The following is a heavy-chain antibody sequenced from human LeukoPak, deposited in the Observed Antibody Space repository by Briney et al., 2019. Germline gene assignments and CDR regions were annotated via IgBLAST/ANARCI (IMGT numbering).Heavy chain of an antibody. Sequence: SETLSLTCAVYGGSFSGYYWSWIRQPPGKGLEWIGEINHSGSTNYNPSLKSRVTISVDTSKNQFSLKLSSVTAADTAVYYCARWGRGSYGSDYWGQGTLVTVSS. CDR2: INHSGST. CDR1: GGSFSGYY. D-gene: IGHD1-26*01. J-gene: IGHJ4*02. CDR3: ARWGRGSYGSDY. V-gene: IGHV4-34*01.